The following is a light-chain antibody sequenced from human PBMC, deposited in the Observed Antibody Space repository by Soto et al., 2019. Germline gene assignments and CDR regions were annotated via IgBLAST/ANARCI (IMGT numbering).Light chain of an antibody. J-gene: IGLJ2*01. CDR2: EGS. CDR3: CSYAGSSTFVV. V-gene: IGLV2-23*03. CDR1: SSDVGSYNL. Sequence: QSALTQPASVSGSPGQSITISCTGTSSDVGSYNLVSWYQQHPGKAPKLMIYEGSKRPSGVSNRFSGSKSGNTASLTISGLPAEDAADYYCCSYAGSSTFVVFGGGTKVTVL.